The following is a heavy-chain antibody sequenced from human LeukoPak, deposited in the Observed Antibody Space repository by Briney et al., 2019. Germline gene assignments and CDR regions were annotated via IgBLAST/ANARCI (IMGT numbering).Heavy chain of an antibody. D-gene: IGHD2-2*01. V-gene: IGHV3-23*01. J-gene: IGHJ6*04. CDR1: GFTFSSYA. Sequence: GGSLRLSCAASGFTFSSYAMSWVRQAPGKGLEWVSAISGSGGSTYYADSVRGRFTISRDNSKNTLYLQMNSLRAEDTAVYYCAKDHIVVAPAAAAYYYYYYGMDVWGKGTTVTVSS. CDR3: AKDHIVVAPAAAAYYYYYYGMDV. CDR2: ISGSGGST.